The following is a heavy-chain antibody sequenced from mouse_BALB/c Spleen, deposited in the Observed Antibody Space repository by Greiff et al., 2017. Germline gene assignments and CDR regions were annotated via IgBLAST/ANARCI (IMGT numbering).Heavy chain of an antibody. CDR1: GYTFTSYY. Sequence: EVQLQQSGAELVKPGASVKLSCKASGYTFTSYYMHWVKQRPEQGLEWIGWIDPENGNTIYDPKFQGKASITADTSSNTAYLQLSSLTSEDTAVYYCARSDTTVVDAMDYWGQGTSVTVSS. D-gene: IGHD1-1*01. V-gene: IGHV14-1*02. CDR3: ARSDTTVVDAMDY. CDR2: IDPENGNT. J-gene: IGHJ4*01.